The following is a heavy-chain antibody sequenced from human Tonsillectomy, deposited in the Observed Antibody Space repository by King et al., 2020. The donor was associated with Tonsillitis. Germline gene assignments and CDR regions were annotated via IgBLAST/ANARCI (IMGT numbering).Heavy chain of an antibody. CDR3: ARDLRLGSSRELSY. J-gene: IGHJ4*02. CDR1: GFTFSTYG. Sequence: VQLVESGGGVVQPGRSLRLSCAASGFTFSTYGMHWVRQAPGKGLEWVAVIWYDGNNKYYADSVKGRFTISRDNSKSTLYLQMNSLTAEDTALYYCARDLRLGSSRELSYWGQGTLVTVSS. V-gene: IGHV3-33*01. D-gene: IGHD3-16*02. CDR2: IWYDGNNK.